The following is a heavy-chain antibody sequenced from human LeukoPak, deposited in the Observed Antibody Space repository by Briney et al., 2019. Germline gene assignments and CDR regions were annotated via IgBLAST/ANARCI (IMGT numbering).Heavy chain of an antibody. D-gene: IGHD4-17*01. CDR1: GFTFSSYG. V-gene: IGHV3-30*18. Sequence: GGSLRLSCAASGFTFSSYGMHWVRQAPGKGLEWVAVISYDGSNKYYADSVKGRFTISRDNSKNTLYLQMNSLRAEDTAVYYCAKDLRPHNRSTVPDYWGQGTLVTVSS. CDR3: AKDLRPHNRSTVPDY. CDR2: ISYDGSNK. J-gene: IGHJ4*02.